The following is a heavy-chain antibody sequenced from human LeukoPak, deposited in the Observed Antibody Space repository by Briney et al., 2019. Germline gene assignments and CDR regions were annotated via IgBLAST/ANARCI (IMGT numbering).Heavy chain of an antibody. V-gene: IGHV4-38-2*02. D-gene: IGHD3-22*01. CDR1: GYSISSGYY. CDR3: ARVTGYMIEDYFDY. CDR2: IYHSGST. Sequence: SETLSLTCTVSGYSISSGYYWGWTRQPPGKGLEWIGSIYHSGSTYYNPSLKSRVTISVDTSKNQFSLRLSSVTAADTAVYYCARVTGYMIEDYFDYWGQGTLVTVSS. J-gene: IGHJ4*02.